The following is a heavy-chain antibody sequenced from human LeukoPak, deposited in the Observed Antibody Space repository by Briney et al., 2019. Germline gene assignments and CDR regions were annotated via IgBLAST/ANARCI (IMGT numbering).Heavy chain of an antibody. CDR3: ARHSSGSGGAFQY. V-gene: IGHV4-59*08. Sequence: SETLSLTCTVSGGXISSYYWSWIRQPPGKGLEWIGYMDDSGSTNYNPSLTSRVTISEDTSKNQLSLKLGSVTAADTAVYYCARHSSGSGGAFQYWGQGTPVTVSS. D-gene: IGHD6-19*01. CDR2: MDDSGST. J-gene: IGHJ4*02. CDR1: GGXISSYY.